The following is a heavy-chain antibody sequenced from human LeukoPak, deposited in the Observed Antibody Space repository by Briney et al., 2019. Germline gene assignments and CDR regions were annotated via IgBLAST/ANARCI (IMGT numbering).Heavy chain of an antibody. CDR3: ARPYYYDSSGYYYDY. CDR2: IYSGGST. D-gene: IGHD3-22*01. V-gene: IGHV3-53*01. CDR1: GFTVSSNY. J-gene: IGHJ4*02. Sequence: GGSLRLSCAASGFTVSSNYMSWVRQAPGKGLEWVSVIYSGGSTYYADSVKGRFTISRDNSKNTLYLQMNRLRAEDTAVYYCARPYYYDSSGYYYDYWGQGTLVTVSS.